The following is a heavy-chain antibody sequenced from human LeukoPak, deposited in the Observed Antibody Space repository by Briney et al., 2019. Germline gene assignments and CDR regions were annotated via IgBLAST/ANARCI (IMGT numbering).Heavy chain of an antibody. J-gene: IGHJ3*02. Sequence: PGGSLRLSCAASGFTFSSYWMSWVRQAPGKGLEWVANIKQDGSEKYYVDSVKGRFTISRDNAKNSLYLQMNSLRAEDTAVYYCASSGFLEWLSRTRYDAFDIWGQGTMVTVSS. CDR3: ASSGFLEWLSRTRYDAFDI. CDR2: IKQDGSEK. CDR1: GFTFSSYW. V-gene: IGHV3-7*01. D-gene: IGHD3-3*01.